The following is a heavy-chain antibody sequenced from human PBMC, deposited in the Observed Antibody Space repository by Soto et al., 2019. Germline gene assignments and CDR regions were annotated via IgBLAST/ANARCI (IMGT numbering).Heavy chain of an antibody. D-gene: IGHD6-19*01. V-gene: IGHV1-2*04. CDR1: GYTFTDYF. J-gene: IGHJ6*02. Sequence: QAQLVQSGAEVKKSGASVKVSCRASGYTFTDYFVHWVRQAPRQGPEWVGWTNPKSGATKYAPKFQGWVNMTRDTSISTAYMEVSSLKSDDTAVYYCAKASDYYTMDVWGQGTPVTVSS. CDR3: AKASDYYTMDV. CDR2: TNPKSGAT.